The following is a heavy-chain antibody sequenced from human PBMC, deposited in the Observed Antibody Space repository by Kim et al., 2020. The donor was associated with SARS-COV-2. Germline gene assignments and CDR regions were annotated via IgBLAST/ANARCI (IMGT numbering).Heavy chain of an antibody. D-gene: IGHD3-10*01. V-gene: IGHV4-59*09. Sequence: PTLKGRVTMSVDTSKNQFSLKVTAVTTADTAFYYCARGIYASGSYRFDPWGQGTLVTVSS. CDR3: ARGIYASGSYRFDP. J-gene: IGHJ5*02.